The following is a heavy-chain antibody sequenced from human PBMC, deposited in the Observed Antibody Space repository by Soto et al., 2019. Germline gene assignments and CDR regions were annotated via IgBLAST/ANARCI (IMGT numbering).Heavy chain of an antibody. V-gene: IGHV4-39*01. D-gene: IGHD4-17*01. CDR3: ASFSGATYGDYGGGINY. CDR1: GGSISGSSYY. CDR2: VHYSGST. Sequence: SETLSLTCTVSGGSISGSSYYWGWIRQPQGKGLECIGSVHYSGSTDYNPSLKSRVTISVDTSKNQFSLKLTSVTAAVTAVYFCASFSGATYGDYGGGINYWGQGTLVTVSS. J-gene: IGHJ4*02.